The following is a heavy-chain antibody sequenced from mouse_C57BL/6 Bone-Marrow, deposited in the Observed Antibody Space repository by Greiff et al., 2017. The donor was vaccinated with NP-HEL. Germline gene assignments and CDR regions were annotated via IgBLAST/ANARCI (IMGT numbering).Heavy chain of an antibody. J-gene: IGHJ1*03. D-gene: IGHD1-1*01. CDR2: INPNNGGT. Sequence: EVQLQQSGPELVKPGASVKISCKASGYTFTDYYMNWVKQSHGKSLEWIGDINPNNGGTSYNQKFKGKATLTVDKSSSTAYMELRSLTSEDSAVYYCARSLYGSRGWYFYVWGTGTTVTVSS. V-gene: IGHV1-26*01. CDR1: GYTFTDYY. CDR3: ARSLYGSRGWYFYV.